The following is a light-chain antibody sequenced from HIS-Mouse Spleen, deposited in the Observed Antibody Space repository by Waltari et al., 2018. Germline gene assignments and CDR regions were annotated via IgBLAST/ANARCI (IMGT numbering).Light chain of an antibody. CDR2: AAS. CDR1: QSISSY. V-gene: IGKV1-39*01. CDR3: QQSYSTPPTWT. J-gene: IGKJ1*01. Sequence: DIQMTQSPSSLSASVGDRVTITCRASQSISSYLNWYQQKPGKAPKLLIYAASSLQSGVPSRFSGSGSWTDFTLTISSLQPEDFATYYCQQSYSTPPTWTFGQGTKVEIK.